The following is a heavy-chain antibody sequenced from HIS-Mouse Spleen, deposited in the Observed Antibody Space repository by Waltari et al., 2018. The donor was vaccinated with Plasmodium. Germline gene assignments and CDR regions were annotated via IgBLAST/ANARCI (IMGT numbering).Heavy chain of an antibody. CDR2: IKRKTDGGTT. CDR3: TTSLTGVDY. V-gene: IGHV3-15*01. J-gene: IGHJ4*02. Sequence: EVQLVESGGGLVKPGGSLRLSCAASGFTFSNSWISWVRQAPGKGLEWVGRIKRKTDGGTTDYAAPVKGRFTISRDDSKNTLYLQMNSLKTEDTAVYYCTTSLTGVDYWGQGTLVTVSS. D-gene: IGHD7-27*01. CDR1: GFTFSNSW.